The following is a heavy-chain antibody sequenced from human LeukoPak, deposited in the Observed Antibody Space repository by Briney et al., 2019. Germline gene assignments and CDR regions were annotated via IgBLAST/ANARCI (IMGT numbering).Heavy chain of an antibody. Sequence: PSETLSLTCAVSGGSISSGGYSWSWIRQPPGKGLEWIGYIYHSGSTYYNPSLKSRVTISVDTSKNQFSLKLSSVTAADTAVYYCARHFSSSGWYPKEFDYWGQGTLVTVSS. J-gene: IGHJ4*02. CDR2: IYHSGST. CDR3: ARHFSSSGWYPKEFDY. CDR1: GGSISSGGYS. D-gene: IGHD6-19*01. V-gene: IGHV4-30-2*03.